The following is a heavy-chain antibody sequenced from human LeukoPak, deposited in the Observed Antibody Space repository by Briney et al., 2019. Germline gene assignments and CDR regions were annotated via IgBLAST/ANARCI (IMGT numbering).Heavy chain of an antibody. J-gene: IGHJ4*02. CDR3: ARQMNTVTADY. CDR2: IFYSGST. Sequence: PSETLSLTCTVSGGSISSSSYFWGWIRQPPGKGLEWIRSIFYSGSTYYNPSLNSRVTISIDTSKNQFSLRLSSVTAADTAVYYCARQMNTVTADYWGQGTLVTVSS. D-gene: IGHD4-17*01. CDR1: GGSISSSSYF. V-gene: IGHV4-39*01.